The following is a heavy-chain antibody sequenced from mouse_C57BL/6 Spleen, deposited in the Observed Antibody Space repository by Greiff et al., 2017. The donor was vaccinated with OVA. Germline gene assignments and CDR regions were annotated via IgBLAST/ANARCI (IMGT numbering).Heavy chain of an antibody. D-gene: IGHD1-1*01. CDR2: IWTGGGT. CDR1: GFSLTSYA. CDR3: ARSDYGSSYGAMDY. J-gene: IGHJ4*01. V-gene: IGHV2-9-1*01. Sequence: VQLVESGPGLVAPSQSLSITCTVSGFSLTSYAISWVRQPPGKGLEWLGVIWTGGGTNYNSALKSRLSISKDNSKSQVFLKMNSLQTDDTARYYCARSDYGSSYGAMDYWGQGTSVTVSS.